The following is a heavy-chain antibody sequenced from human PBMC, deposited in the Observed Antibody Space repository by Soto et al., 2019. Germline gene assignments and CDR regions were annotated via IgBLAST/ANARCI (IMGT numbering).Heavy chain of an antibody. CDR2: ISWDGRDQ. CDR1: GFSFSRYG. D-gene: IGHD1-1*01. J-gene: IGHJ4*02. CDR3: AKETIQVGGPNYFDY. Sequence: VQLVESGGGVVQPGRSLRLLCEASGFSFSRYGMHWVRQAPGMGLEWVAVISWDGRDQYYADSVKGRFTISRDNSQSTLYLQMNSLRTEDTAIYYCAKETIQVGGPNYFDYWGQGALVTVSS. V-gene: IGHV3-30*18.